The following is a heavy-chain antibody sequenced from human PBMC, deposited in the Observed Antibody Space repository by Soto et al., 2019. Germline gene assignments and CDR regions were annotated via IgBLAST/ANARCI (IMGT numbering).Heavy chain of an antibody. J-gene: IGHJ4*02. CDR3: VSYESSGRDVY. V-gene: IGHV4-34*01. CDR2: INHSGST. Sequence: QVRLQQWGAGLLKPSETLSLTCAVYGGSFSGYYWSWIRQPPGKGLEWIGEINHSGSTNYNPSLKSRVSISLDTSKNHFSLEMSSVTAADTAVYYCVSYESSGRDVYWGQGTLVTVSS. D-gene: IGHD3-22*01. CDR1: GGSFSGYY.